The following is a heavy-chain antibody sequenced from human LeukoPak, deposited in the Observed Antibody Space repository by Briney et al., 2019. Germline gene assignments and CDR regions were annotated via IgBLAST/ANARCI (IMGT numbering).Heavy chain of an antibody. D-gene: IGHD2-8*02. Sequence: SETLSLTCNVSGGSISSNTYFWGWIRQPPGKGLEWIGSIYYSGSTYYNPSLKSRVTISVDTSKNQFSLKLSSVTAADTAVYYCASCTGADNWFDPWGQGTLVTVSS. J-gene: IGHJ5*02. CDR2: IYYSGST. V-gene: IGHV4-39*07. CDR3: ASCTGADNWFDP. CDR1: GGSISSNTYF.